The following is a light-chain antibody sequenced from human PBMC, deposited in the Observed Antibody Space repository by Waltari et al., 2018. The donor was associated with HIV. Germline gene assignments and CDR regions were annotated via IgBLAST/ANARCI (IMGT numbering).Light chain of an antibody. CDR1: QNIGTY. V-gene: IGKV1-39*01. CDR3: QQSFSSPT. CDR2: RAS. J-gene: IGKJ3*01. Sequence: DIQMTQSPPALSASVGDRVLITCLASQNIGTYLNWYKQKPGQAPKALIYRASTLQSGVSSRFSGSGSGTEFTLTITSLQSEDFATYICQQSFSSPTFGPGTKLEI.